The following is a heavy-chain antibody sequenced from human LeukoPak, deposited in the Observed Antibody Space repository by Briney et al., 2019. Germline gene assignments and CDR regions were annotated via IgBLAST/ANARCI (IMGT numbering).Heavy chain of an antibody. CDR2: ISWDGGSI. D-gene: IGHD3-10*01. J-gene: IGHJ4*02. Sequence: PGGSLRLSCAASGFTFDDYAMHWVRQAPGKGLEWVSLISWDGGSIYYADSVKGRFTISRDNSKNSLYLQMNSLRAEDTALYYCAKEYYYGSGTLGYWGQGTLVTVS. CDR1: GFTFDDYA. V-gene: IGHV3-43D*04. CDR3: AKEYYYGSGTLGY.